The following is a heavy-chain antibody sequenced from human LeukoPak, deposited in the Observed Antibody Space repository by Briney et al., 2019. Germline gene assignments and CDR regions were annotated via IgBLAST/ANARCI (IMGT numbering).Heavy chain of an antibody. Sequence: GGSLRLSCAASGFTFSSYSMNWVRQAPGKGLEWVSYISSSSTIYYTDSVKGRFTISRDNAKNSLYLQMNSLRAEDTAVYYCARAVGAEYSGYDFFYWGQGTLVTVSS. CDR2: ISSSSTI. J-gene: IGHJ4*02. CDR3: ARAVGAEYSGYDFFY. CDR1: GFTFSSYS. D-gene: IGHD5-12*01. V-gene: IGHV3-48*01.